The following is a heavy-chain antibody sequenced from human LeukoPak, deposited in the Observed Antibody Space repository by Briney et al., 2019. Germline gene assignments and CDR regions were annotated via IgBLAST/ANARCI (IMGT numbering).Heavy chain of an antibody. D-gene: IGHD3-9*01. CDR3: ARYLRYFDWFGGIDP. CDR1: GGSISSYY. V-gene: IGHV4-59*01. J-gene: IGHJ5*02. Sequence: SETLSLTCTVSGGSISSYYWSWIRQPPGKGLEWIGYIYYSGSTNYNPSLKSRVTISVDTFKNQFSLKLSSVTAADTAVYYRARYLRYFDWFGGIDPWGQGTLVTVSS. CDR2: IYYSGST.